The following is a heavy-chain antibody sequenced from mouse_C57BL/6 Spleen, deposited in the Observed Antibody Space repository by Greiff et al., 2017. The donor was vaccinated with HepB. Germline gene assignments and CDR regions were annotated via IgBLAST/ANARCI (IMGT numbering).Heavy chain of an antibody. CDR1: GFTFTDYY. D-gene: IGHD4-1*01. Sequence: EVKLVESGGGLVQPGGSLSLSCAASGFTFTDYYMSWVRQPSGKALEWLGFIRNKANGYTTEYSASVKGRFTISRDNSQSILYLQMNALRAEDSATYYCARGMGRGWYFDVWGTGTTVTVSS. CDR2: IRNKANGYTT. J-gene: IGHJ1*03. CDR3: ARGMGRGWYFDV. V-gene: IGHV7-3*01.